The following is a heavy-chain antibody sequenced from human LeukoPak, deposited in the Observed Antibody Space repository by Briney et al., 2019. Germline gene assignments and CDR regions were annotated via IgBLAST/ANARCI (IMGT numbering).Heavy chain of an antibody. CDR2: IYHSGST. CDR3: ARQGDYGDYVFDY. D-gene: IGHD4-17*01. J-gene: IGHJ4*02. V-gene: IGHV4-4*02. Sequence: SETLSLTCAVSGGSISSSNWWSWVRQPPGKGLEWIGEIYHSGSTNYNPSLKSRVTISVDTSKNQFSLKLSSVTAADTAVYYCARQGDYGDYVFDYWGQGTLVTVSS. CDR1: GGSISSSNW.